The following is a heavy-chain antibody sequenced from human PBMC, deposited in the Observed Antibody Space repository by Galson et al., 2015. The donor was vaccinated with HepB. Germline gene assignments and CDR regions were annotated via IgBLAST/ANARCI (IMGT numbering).Heavy chain of an antibody. Sequence: SVKVSCKASGYTFTSYGISWVRQAPGQGLEWMGWISAYNGNTNYAQKLQGRVTMTTDTSTSTAYMELRSLRSDDTAVYYCARAYSSGWYDPLFDYWGQGTLVTVSS. CDR3: ARAYSSGWYDPLFDY. CDR2: ISAYNGNT. V-gene: IGHV1-18*01. D-gene: IGHD6-19*01. J-gene: IGHJ4*02. CDR1: GYTFTSYG.